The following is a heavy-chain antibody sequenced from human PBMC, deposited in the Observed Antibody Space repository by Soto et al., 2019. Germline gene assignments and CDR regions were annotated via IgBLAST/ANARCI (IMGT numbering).Heavy chain of an antibody. CDR3: ARGKTYCTSTRCYMFGEAQPEYYLDY. CDR1: GYSFTSYW. J-gene: IGHJ4*02. CDR2: IYPGDSDT. V-gene: IGHV5-51*01. Sequence: GESLKISCKGSGYSFTSYWIGWVRQMPGKGLEWMGIIYPGDSDTRYGPSFQGQVTISADKSISTAYLQWSSLKASDTAMYYCARGKTYCTSTRCYMFGEAQPEYYLDYWGQGTLVTVSS. D-gene: IGHD2-2*02.